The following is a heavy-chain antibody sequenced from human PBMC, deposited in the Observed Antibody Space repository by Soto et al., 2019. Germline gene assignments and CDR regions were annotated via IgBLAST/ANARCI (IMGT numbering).Heavy chain of an antibody. D-gene: IGHD1-20*01. CDR1: GYSFTSYW. J-gene: IGHJ4*02. CDR3: AESNNTSIAY. CDR2: IDPSDSYT. V-gene: IGHV5-10-1*01. Sequence: GESLKISCKGSGYSFTSYWINWVRQMPGKGLEWMGRIDPSDSYTNYSPSFQGHVTISADKSISTAYLQWSSLKASDTAMYYCAESNNTSIAYWGQGTLVPVSS.